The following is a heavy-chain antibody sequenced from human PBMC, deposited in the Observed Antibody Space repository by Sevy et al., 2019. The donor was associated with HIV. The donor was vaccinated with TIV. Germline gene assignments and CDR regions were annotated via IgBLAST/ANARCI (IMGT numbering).Heavy chain of an antibody. CDR1: GYTLPEFA. CDR2: LVPEDDET. CDR3: ATTKDYYERSAYPVDY. J-gene: IGHJ4*02. D-gene: IGHD3-22*01. Sequence: ASVKVSCRVSGYTLPEFAMHWVRQAPGKGLEWMGTLVPEDDETMYAQKFQGRVTLTEDTSTDTAYMELSSLRSEDTAVYYCATTKDYYERSAYPVDYWGQGTLVTVSS. V-gene: IGHV1-24*01.